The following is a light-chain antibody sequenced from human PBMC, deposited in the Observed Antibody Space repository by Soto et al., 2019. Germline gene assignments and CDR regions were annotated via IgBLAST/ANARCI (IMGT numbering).Light chain of an antibody. J-gene: IGLJ2*01. V-gene: IGLV2-14*01. CDR1: SSDVGGYNY. CDR3: RSYTSRSTFL. Sequence: QSALTQPASVSGSPGQSITISCTGTSSDVGGYNYVSWYQQHPGKAPKLMIYDVSNRPSGVSNRFSGSKSGNTASLTISGLQAEDEADYYCRSYTSRSTFLFGGGTKLTVL. CDR2: DVS.